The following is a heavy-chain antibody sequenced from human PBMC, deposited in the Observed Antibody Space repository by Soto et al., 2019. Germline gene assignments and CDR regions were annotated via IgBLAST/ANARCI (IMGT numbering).Heavy chain of an antibody. J-gene: IGHJ6*02. D-gene: IGHD2-8*01. CDR3: ARGDYLDCFKGVWSFFYNPDMDV. V-gene: IGHV1-2*04. CDR2: INPKGGGT. Sequence: ASVKVSCKASGYSFTDYHIHWVRQAPGQGLEWLGRINPKGGGTSTAQKFQGWVTMTTDASISTASMELTRLTSDDTAIYYCARGDYLDCFKGVWSFFYNPDMDVWGQGTTVTVSS. CDR1: GYSFTDYH.